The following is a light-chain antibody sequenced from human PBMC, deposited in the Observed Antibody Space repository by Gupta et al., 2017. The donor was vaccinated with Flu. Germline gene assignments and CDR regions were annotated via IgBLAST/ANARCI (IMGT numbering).Light chain of an antibody. CDR1: QSIGSS. CDR3: QQSSSLPLT. CDR2: YAS. Sequence: IVLTQSPDFQSVTPKEKVTITCRASQSIGSSSHWYQQKPDQSPKLLIKYASQSFSGVPSRFSGSGSGTYITLTINRLAAEDAATYYCQQSSSLPLTFGAGTKVEIK. J-gene: IGKJ4*01. V-gene: IGKV6-21*01.